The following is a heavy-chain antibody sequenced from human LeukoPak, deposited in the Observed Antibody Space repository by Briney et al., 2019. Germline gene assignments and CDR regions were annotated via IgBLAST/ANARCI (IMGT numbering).Heavy chain of an antibody. V-gene: IGHV4-61*01. D-gene: IGHD3-22*01. J-gene: IGHJ4*02. CDR1: GDSVSRSSCY. Sequence: SETLSLTCTVSGDSVSRSSCYWTWIRQPPGKGLEWIGYIYYIGSTNYNPSLRSRLTMSVDTSKNQFSLRLSSVIAADTAVYYCARYYDSTGSFDYWGQGTLVTVSS. CDR3: ARYYDSTGSFDY. CDR2: IYYIGST.